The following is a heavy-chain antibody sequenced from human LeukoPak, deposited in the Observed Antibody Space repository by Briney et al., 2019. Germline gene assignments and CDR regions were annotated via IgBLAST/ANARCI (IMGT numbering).Heavy chain of an antibody. CDR2: ISSSGSSV. CDR3: ASQSFGDFYFDY. J-gene: IGHJ4*02. CDR1: GFTFTNYE. Sequence: GSLRLSCAASGFTFTNYEMNWVRQAPGKGLEWVSYISSSGSSVYYADSVKGRFTISRDHAKNSAYLTMNSLRAEDTAVYSCASQSFGDFYFDYWGQGTLVTVSS. D-gene: IGHD3-10*01. V-gene: IGHV3-48*03.